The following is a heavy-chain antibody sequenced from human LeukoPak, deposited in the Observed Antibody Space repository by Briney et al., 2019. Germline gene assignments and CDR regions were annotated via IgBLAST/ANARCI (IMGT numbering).Heavy chain of an antibody. CDR1: GFTFSSYG. Sequence: GGSLRLSCAASGFTFSSYGMHWVRQAPGKGLEWVAVIWYDGSNKYYADSVKGRFTISRDNSKNTVYLQTNSLRAEDTAVYYCAKTTTGYSSGRFPGWPVDYWGQGTLVTVSS. CDR2: IWYDGSNK. D-gene: IGHD6-19*01. CDR3: AKTTTGYSSGRFPGWPVDY. V-gene: IGHV3-33*06. J-gene: IGHJ4*02.